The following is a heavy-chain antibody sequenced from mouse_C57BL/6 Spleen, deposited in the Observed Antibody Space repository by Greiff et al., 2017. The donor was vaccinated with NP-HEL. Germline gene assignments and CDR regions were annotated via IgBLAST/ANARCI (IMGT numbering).Heavy chain of an antibody. CDR3: ARFYYYGSSYAMDY. D-gene: IGHD1-1*01. CDR1: GYTFTDYN. V-gene: IGHV1-18*01. Sequence: EVQLQQSGPELVKPGASVKIPCTASGYTFTDYNMDWVKQSHGKSLEWIGDINTNNGGTIYNHKFKGKATLTVDKSSSNAYMERRSLTSEETAVYYCARFYYYGSSYAMDYWGQGTSVTVSS. CDR2: INTNNGGT. J-gene: IGHJ4*01.